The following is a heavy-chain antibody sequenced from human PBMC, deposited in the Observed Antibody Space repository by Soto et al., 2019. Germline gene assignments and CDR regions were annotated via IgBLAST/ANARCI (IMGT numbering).Heavy chain of an antibody. J-gene: IGHJ3*02. D-gene: IGHD1-26*01. V-gene: IGHV4-59*01. CDR3: ARAPYSGSYNDAFDI. Sequence: QVQLQESGPGLVKPSETLSLTCTVSGGSISSYYWSWIRQPPGKGLEWIGYIYYSGSTNYNPSLKSRVTISVDTSKNQFSLKLSSVTAADTAVYYCARAPYSGSYNDAFDIWGQGTMVTVSS. CDR2: IYYSGST. CDR1: GGSISSYY.